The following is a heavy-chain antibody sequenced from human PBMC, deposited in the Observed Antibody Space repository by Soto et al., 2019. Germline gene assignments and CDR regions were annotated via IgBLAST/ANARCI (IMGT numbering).Heavy chain of an antibody. CDR2: IYYSGST. Sequence: PSETLYLTCTVSGGSISSGDYYWSWIRQPPGKGLEWIGYIYYSGSTYYNPSLKSRVTISVDTSKNQFSLKLSSVTAADTAVYYCARAFNYDFGYYGMDVWGQGTTVTVS. CDR1: GGSISSGDYY. J-gene: IGHJ6*02. V-gene: IGHV4-30-4*01. CDR3: ARAFNYDFGYYGMDV. D-gene: IGHD3-3*01.